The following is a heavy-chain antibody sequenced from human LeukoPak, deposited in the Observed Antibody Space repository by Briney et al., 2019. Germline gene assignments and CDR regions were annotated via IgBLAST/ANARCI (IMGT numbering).Heavy chain of an antibody. Sequence: GRSLRLSCAASGFTFDDYAMHWVRQAPGKGLGWVSGISWNSGSIGYADSVKGRFTISRDNAKNSLYLQMNSLRAEDTALYYCAKGGYSSGWYAQNFDYWGQGTLVTVSS. V-gene: IGHV3-9*01. D-gene: IGHD6-19*01. CDR1: GFTFDDYA. CDR2: ISWNSGSI. J-gene: IGHJ4*02. CDR3: AKGGYSSGWYAQNFDY.